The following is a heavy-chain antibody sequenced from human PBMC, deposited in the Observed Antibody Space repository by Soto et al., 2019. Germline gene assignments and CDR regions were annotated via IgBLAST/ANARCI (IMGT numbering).Heavy chain of an antibody. CDR2: IYGGSANNA. Sequence: ETLSLTCTVSGGSISSGDYYWSWIRQPPGKGLEWVSIIYGGSANNAYYPDSVRGRFAVSRDNSKNTAYLQMNSLRAEDTAVYYCAKTAGSGWHLSDWGQGILVTVSS. D-gene: IGHD6-19*01. J-gene: IGHJ4*02. V-gene: IGHV3-23*03. CDR1: GGSISSGDYY. CDR3: AKTAGSGWHLSD.